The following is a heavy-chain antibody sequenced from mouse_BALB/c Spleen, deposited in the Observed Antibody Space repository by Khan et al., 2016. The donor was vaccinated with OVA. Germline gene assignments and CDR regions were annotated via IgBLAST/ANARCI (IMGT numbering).Heavy chain of an antibody. CDR1: GYIFTNYG. D-gene: IGHD1-1*02. J-gene: IGHJ3*01. CDR2: INTNTGEP. V-gene: IGHV9-3*02. CDR3: AGGYYVDGSWFAY. Sequence: QIQLVQSGPELKKPGETVKISCKASGYIFTNYGMNWVKQAPGKGLKWMGWINTNTGEPTFAEEFKERFAFSLETSANTAYLQINSLKNEDTATYFCAGGYYVDGSWFAYWGQGTLVTVSA.